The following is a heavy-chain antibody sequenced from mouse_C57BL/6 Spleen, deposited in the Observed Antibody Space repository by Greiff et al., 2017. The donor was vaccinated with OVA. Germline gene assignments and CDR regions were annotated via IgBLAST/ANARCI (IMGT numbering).Heavy chain of an antibody. D-gene: IGHD1-1*01. V-gene: IGHV5-4*01. CDR2: ISDGGSYT. CDR3: ARDRNYYGSNYAMDY. J-gene: IGHJ4*01. CDR1: GFTFSSYA. Sequence: EVKVVESGGGLVKPGGSLKLSCAASGFTFSSYAMSWVRQTPEKRLEWVATISDGGSYTYYPDNVKGRFTISRDNAKNNLYLQMSHLKSEDTAMYYCARDRNYYGSNYAMDYWGQGTSVTVSS.